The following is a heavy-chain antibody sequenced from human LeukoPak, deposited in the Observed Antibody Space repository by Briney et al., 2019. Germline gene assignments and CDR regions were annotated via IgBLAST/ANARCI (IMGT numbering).Heavy chain of an antibody. CDR1: GYTFTSYD. CDR3: ARGLLLWFGELPYNWFDP. D-gene: IGHD3-10*01. V-gene: IGHV1-8*01. J-gene: IGHJ5*02. Sequence: GASVKVSCKASGYTFTSYDINWVRQATGQGLEWMGWVNPNSGNTGYAQKFQGRVTMTRNTSISTAYMELSSLRSEDTAVYYCARGLLLWFGELPYNWFDPWGQGTLVTVSS. CDR2: VNPNSGNT.